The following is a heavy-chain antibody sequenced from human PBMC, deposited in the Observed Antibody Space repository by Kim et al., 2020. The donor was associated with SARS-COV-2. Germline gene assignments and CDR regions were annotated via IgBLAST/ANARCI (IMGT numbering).Heavy chain of an antibody. CDR2: GGT. CDR3: ARLIASYGD. V-gene: IGHV1-2*02. D-gene: IGHD3-16*02. Sequence: GGTNYAQRCQGRVTMTRDTSISTAYMELSRLRSGDTAVYYCARLIASYGDWGQGTLVTVSS. J-gene: IGHJ4*02.